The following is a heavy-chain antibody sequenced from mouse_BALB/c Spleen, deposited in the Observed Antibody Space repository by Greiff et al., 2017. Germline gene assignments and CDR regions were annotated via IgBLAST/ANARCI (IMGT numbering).Heavy chain of an antibody. V-gene: IGHV5-6-5*01. D-gene: IGHD2-2*01. J-gene: IGHJ1*01. Sequence: DVQLVESGGGLVKPGGSLKLSCAASGFTFSSYAMSWVRQTPEKRLEWVASISSGGSTYYPDSVKGRFTISRDNARNILYLQMSSLRSEDTAMYYCARGLYYGYDWYFDVWGAGTTVTVSS. CDR1: GFTFSSYA. CDR3: ARGLYYGYDWYFDV. CDR2: ISSGGST.